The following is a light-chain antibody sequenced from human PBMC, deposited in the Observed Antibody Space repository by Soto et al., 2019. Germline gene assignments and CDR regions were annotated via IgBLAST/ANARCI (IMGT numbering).Light chain of an antibody. CDR1: QSVSSN. CDR3: QHYNSWPPWT. V-gene: IGKV3-15*01. CDR2: GAS. Sequence: EIVMTQSPATLSVSPGERATLSCRASQSVSSNLAGYQQKPGQAPRLLIFGASTRAAGVPARFSGRGSGTEFTLTISSLQSEDFALYYCQHYNSWPPWTFGQGTKVEI. J-gene: IGKJ1*01.